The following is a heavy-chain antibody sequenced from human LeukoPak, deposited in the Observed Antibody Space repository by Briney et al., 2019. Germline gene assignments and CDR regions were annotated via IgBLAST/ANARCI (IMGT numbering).Heavy chain of an antibody. V-gene: IGHV3-74*03. D-gene: IGHD1-1*01. Sequence: GGSLRLSCIASGFTFSGHWIHWVRQAPGMGLVWVSRINEDGSGSMYAESVKGRFTISRDNAKNTVYLQMNSLRAEDTAVYYCVRDETLWTLDWWGQGTLVSVSS. CDR2: INEDGSGS. CDR1: GFTFSGHW. CDR3: VRDETLWTLDW. J-gene: IGHJ4*02.